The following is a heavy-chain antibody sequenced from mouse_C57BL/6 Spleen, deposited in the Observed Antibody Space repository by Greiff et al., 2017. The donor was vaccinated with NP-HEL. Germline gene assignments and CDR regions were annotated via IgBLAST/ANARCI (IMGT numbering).Heavy chain of an antibody. CDR3: ATDSSGSYDY. V-gene: IGHV1-82*01. J-gene: IGHJ2*01. Sequence: VQLQQSGPELVKPGASVKISCKASGYSFSSSWMNWVKQRPGKGLEWIGRIYPGDGDTNYNGKFKGKATLTADKSSSTAYMQLSSLTSEDSAVYFCATDSSGSYDYWGQGTTLTVSS. CDR2: IYPGDGDT. D-gene: IGHD3-2*02. CDR1: GYSFSSSW.